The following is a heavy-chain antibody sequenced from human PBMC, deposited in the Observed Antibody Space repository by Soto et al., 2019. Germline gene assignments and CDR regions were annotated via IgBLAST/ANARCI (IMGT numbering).Heavy chain of an antibody. V-gene: IGHV4-30-4*01. CDR2: ISYSGSA. CDR3: ATMGTPATGLYYFDY. Sequence: SETLSLTCTFSGFSISSGNYCWSWIRQPPGKGLEWIGFISYSGSAYYNPSLKSRVTISVDTSKNQFSLNLSFVTAADTAVYYCATMGTPATGLYYFDYWGQGTLVTVSS. CDR1: GFSISSGNYC. D-gene: IGHD2-15*01. J-gene: IGHJ4*02.